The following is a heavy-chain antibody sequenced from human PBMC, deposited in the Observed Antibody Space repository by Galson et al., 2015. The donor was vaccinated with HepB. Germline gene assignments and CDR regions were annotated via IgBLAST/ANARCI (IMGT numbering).Heavy chain of an antibody. V-gene: IGHV3-23*01. D-gene: IGHD3-22*01. CDR3: AKGNQGYSYSGYYLDY. Sequence: SLRLSCAASEFIFSFYAMTWFRQAPGKGLEWVSSISGRGDNTWYADSVKGRFTISRDNSKNTLYIQMNSLRAEDTAVYYCAKGNQGYSYSGYYLDYWGQGALVTVSS. CDR2: ISGRGDNT. J-gene: IGHJ4*02. CDR1: EFIFSFYA.